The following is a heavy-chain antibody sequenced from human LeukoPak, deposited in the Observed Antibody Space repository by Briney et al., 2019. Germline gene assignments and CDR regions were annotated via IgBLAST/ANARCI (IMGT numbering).Heavy chain of an antibody. V-gene: IGHV1-8*01. CDR1: GYTFTNYD. Sequence: ASVRVSCKASGYTFTNYDINWVRQASGQGLEWMGWMNPNSGNTVSAQKFQGRVTMTSNTSISTAYMELSSLRSEDTAVYYCARGLRREQQLLRAFDYWGQGTPVTVSS. CDR3: ARGLRREQQLLRAFDY. CDR2: MNPNSGNT. D-gene: IGHD6-13*01. J-gene: IGHJ4*02.